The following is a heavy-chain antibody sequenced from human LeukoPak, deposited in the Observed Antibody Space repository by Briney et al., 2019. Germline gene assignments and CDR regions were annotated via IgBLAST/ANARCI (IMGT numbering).Heavy chain of an antibody. V-gene: IGHV3-43*02. D-gene: IGHD3-10*01. Sequence: GGSLRLSCAASGFTFDDYAMHWVRQPPGKGLEWISLISGDGGSTYHADSVKGRFTISRDNSKNSLYLQMNSLRTEDTALYYCAKGRLDYYGSGSYPDYWGQGTLVSVCS. J-gene: IGHJ4*02. CDR3: AKGRLDYYGSGSYPDY. CDR2: ISGDGGST. CDR1: GFTFDDYA.